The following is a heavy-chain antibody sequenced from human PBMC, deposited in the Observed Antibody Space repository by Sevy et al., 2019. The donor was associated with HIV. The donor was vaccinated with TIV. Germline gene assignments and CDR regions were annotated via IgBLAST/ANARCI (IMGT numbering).Heavy chain of an antibody. D-gene: IGHD6-13*01. Sequence: GGSLRLSCAASGFTFSSYAMHWVRQAPGKGLEWVAFISYDGSSKYYADSVKGRFTISRDNSKNTLYLQMNSLRTEDTAVSYCARTTSSTWYSLDYWGQGTLVTVSS. V-gene: IGHV3-30-3*01. CDR1: GFTFSSYA. CDR3: ARTTSSTWYSLDY. CDR2: ISYDGSSK. J-gene: IGHJ4*02.